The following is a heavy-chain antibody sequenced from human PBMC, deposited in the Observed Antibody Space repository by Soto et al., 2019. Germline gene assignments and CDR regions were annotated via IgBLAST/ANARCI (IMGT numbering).Heavy chain of an antibody. D-gene: IGHD3-22*01. Sequence: PGGSLRLSCAASGFTFSSYAMHWVRQAPGKGLEWVAVISYDGSNKYYADSVKGRFTISRDNSKNTLYLQMNSLRAEDTAVYYCARDRNSSGYPAGYYYYGMDVWGQGTTVTVSS. CDR3: ARDRNSSGYPAGYYYYGMDV. CDR1: GFTFSSYA. V-gene: IGHV3-30-3*01. J-gene: IGHJ6*02. CDR2: ISYDGSNK.